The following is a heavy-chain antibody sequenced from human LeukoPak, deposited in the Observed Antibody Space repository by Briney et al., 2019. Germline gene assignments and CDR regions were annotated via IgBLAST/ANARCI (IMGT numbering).Heavy chain of an antibody. D-gene: IGHD2-21*02. CDR1: GLTFSDYG. CDR3: AKDLVEYCGTACYSYFDY. J-gene: IGHJ4*02. Sequence: GGSLRLSCSVSGLTFSDYGIHWVRQAPGKGLEGRTIMSYGGNYKAYADSVKGRFTISRDNSKNTVYLQMNSRRAEDTAVYYCAKDLVEYCGTACYSYFDYWGQGTVVTVSS. CDR2: MSYGGNYK. V-gene: IGHV3-30*18.